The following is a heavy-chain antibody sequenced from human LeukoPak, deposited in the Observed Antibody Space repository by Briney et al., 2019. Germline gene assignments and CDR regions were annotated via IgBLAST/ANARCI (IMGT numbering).Heavy chain of an antibody. Sequence: PAASVTVSCKASGYTFTGYYMHWVRQAPGQGLEWMGWINPNSGGTNYAQNFQGRVTMTRDMSTGTVYMEVSSLRSEDTAVYYCATYRQVLLPFESWGQGTLVTVSS. CDR3: ATYRQVLLPFES. CDR1: GYTFTGYY. J-gene: IGHJ4*02. V-gene: IGHV1-2*02. CDR2: INPNSGGT. D-gene: IGHD2-8*02.